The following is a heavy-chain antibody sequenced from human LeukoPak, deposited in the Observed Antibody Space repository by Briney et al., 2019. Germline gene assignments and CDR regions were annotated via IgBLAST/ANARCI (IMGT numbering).Heavy chain of an antibody. J-gene: IGHJ5*02. Sequence: ASVKVSCKASGFTFTSSAVQWVRQARGQRLEWIGWIVVGSGNTNYAQKFQERVTITRDMSTSTAYMELSSLRSEGTAVYYCAAGGLEWLHTLNWFDPWGQGALVTVSS. CDR1: GFTFTSSA. V-gene: IGHV1-58*01. CDR3: AAGGLEWLHTLNWFDP. CDR2: IVVGSGNT. D-gene: IGHD3-3*01.